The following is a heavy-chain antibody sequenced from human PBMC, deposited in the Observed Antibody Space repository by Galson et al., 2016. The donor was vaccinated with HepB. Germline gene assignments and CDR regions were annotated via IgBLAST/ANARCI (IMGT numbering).Heavy chain of an antibody. CDR1: GGSISSGDYH. D-gene: IGHD2/OR15-2a*01. CDR3: ARGPNIIGP. V-gene: IGHV4-31*03. J-gene: IGHJ5*02. CDR2: IQNSGST. Sequence: TLSLTCTVSGGSISSGDYHWSLLRQLPGKGLEWIGCIQNSGSTYYNPSVKSRLIISVDTSKNQFSLELSSVTAADTAVYYCARGPNIIGPWGQGTLVTVSS.